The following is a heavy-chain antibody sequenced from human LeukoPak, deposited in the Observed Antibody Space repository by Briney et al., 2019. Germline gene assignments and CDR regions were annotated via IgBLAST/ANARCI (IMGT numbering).Heavy chain of an antibody. V-gene: IGHV1-8*01. D-gene: IGHD5-18*01. CDR1: GYTFTSYD. Sequence: ASVKVSCKASGYTFTSYDINWVRQATGQGLEWMGWMNPNSGNTGYAQKFQGRVTMTRNTSISTAYMELSSLRSDDTAMYYCATSGYTYGALDIWGQGTMVTVSS. CDR3: ATSGYTYGALDI. J-gene: IGHJ3*02. CDR2: MNPNSGNT.